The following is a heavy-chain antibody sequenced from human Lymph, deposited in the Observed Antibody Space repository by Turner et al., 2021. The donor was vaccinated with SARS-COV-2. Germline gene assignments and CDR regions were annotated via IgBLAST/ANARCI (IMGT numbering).Heavy chain of an antibody. CDR3: AAGFDI. Sequence: QLQESGPGLVKPSGTLSLTCAVSGASISTTYWWTWVRQSPWKGLEWIGEIYHSGSTNYNPSLQSRVTISVDKSRNQFSLRLSSVTAADTAVYYCAAGFDIWGQGTRVIISS. V-gene: IGHV4-4*02. J-gene: IGHJ3*02. CDR2: IYHSGST. CDR1: GASISTTYW.